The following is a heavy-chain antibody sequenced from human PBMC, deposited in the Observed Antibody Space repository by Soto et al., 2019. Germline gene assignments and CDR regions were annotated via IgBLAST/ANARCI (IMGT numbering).Heavy chain of an antibody. CDR2: IESDGSST. J-gene: IGHJ4*02. D-gene: IGHD2-21*01. V-gene: IGHV3-74*01. CDR3: ARDRADPIGDYHPLFDS. CDR1: GFTFSSHW. Sequence: PGGSLRLSCAASGFTFSSHWTHWVRQAPGKGLVWVSRIESDGSSTNYADSVKGRFTVSRDNAKNTLYLQMNSLRVEDTAVYYCARDRADPIGDYHPLFDSWGLGTLVTVSS.